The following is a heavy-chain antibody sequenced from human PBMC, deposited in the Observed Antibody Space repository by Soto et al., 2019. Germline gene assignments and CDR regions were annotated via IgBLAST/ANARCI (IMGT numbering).Heavy chain of an antibody. CDR1: GFTFSRYA. V-gene: IGHV3-23*01. Sequence: EVQLLESGGGSVQPGGSLRLSCAASGFTFSRYAMHWVRRPPGEGLEWVSSISGGGGTAYYADSVKGRFSISRDSLVNTLYLQMNSLRAEDTAVYYCAKGRGQNWKFDYWGQGTLVTVSP. CDR3: AKGRGQNWKFDY. J-gene: IGHJ4*02. D-gene: IGHD1-1*01. CDR2: ISGGGGTA.